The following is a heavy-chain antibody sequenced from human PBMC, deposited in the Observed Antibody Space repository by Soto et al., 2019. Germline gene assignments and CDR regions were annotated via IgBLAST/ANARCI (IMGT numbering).Heavy chain of an antibody. CDR3: TAVGFLGGYGIIHY. V-gene: IGHV3-15*01. CDR1: DFAFTAAW. D-gene: IGHD5-18*01. CDR2: IMSKSDGGTT. J-gene: IGHJ4*02. Sequence: PGGSLRLSCEASDFAFTAAWMSWVRQGPGKGLEWVGRIMSKSDGGTTDYAAPVKGRFTVSRDDSKNTLYLQMNSLKTEDTAVYYCTAVGFLGGYGIIHYWGQGTLVTVSS.